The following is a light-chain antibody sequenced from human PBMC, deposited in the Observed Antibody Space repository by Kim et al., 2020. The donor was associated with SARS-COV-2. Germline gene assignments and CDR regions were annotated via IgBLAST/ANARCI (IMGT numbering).Light chain of an antibody. CDR2: GAS. J-gene: IGKJ4*01. Sequence: PGERATLSSRASQSVSSTFAWYQQKPGQAPRLLIYGASTRATGIPARFSGSGSGTEFTLTISSLQSEDFAVYYCQQYNNWPPPLTFGGGTKVDIK. V-gene: IGKV3-15*01. CDR1: QSVSST. CDR3: QQYNNWPPPLT.